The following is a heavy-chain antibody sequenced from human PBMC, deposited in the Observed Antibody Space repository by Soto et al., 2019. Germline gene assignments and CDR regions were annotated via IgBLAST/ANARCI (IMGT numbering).Heavy chain of an antibody. J-gene: IGHJ3*02. CDR2: IDPSDSYT. CDR3: ASQEILWFGELSPRAFDI. V-gene: IGHV5-10-1*01. D-gene: IGHD3-10*01. Sequence: RGESLKISCKGSGYSFTSYWISWVRQMPGKGLEWMGRIDPSDSYTNYSPSFQGHVTISADKSISTAYLQWSSLKASDTAMYYCASQEILWFGELSPRAFDIWGQGTMVTVSS. CDR1: GYSFTSYW.